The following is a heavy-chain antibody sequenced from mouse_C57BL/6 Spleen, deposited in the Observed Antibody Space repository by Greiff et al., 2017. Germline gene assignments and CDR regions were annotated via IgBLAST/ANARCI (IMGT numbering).Heavy chain of an antibody. CDR1: GFNITGYY. CDR3: TAGAGTGGLDY. J-gene: IGHJ2*01. Sequence: EVQLQQSGAELVRPGASVKLSCTASGFNITGYYMHWVKRRPEQGLAWIGRIDPEDGDTEYAPNFQGKATMTADTSSNTAYLQLSSLTSEDTAVYYCTAGAGTGGLDYWGQGTTLTVSS. V-gene: IGHV14-1*01. CDR2: IDPEDGDT. D-gene: IGHD4-1*01.